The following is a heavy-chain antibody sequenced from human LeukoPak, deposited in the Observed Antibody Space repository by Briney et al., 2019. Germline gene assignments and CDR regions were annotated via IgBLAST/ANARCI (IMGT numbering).Heavy chain of an antibody. J-gene: IGHJ3*01. Sequence: AGGSLRLSCAASGFPFSSYWMTWVRQAPGKGLEWVANINQDGSQEHYVDSVTGRFTISRDNAKNSLYLQVNSLRDEDTAVYYCAREVGSPAVRSAFDLWGQGTMVTVS. CDR2: INQDGSQE. CDR3: AREVGSPAVRSAFDL. CDR1: GFPFSSYW. V-gene: IGHV3-7*01. D-gene: IGHD2-15*01.